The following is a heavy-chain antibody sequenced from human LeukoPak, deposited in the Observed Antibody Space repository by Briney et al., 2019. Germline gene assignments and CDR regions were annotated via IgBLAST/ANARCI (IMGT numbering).Heavy chain of an antibody. J-gene: IGHJ6*03. CDR2: IYHSGST. CDR3: ARSLSGSYNYYYYMDV. D-gene: IGHD1-26*01. CDR1: GGSISSGGYY. V-gene: IGHV4-30-2*01. Sequence: PSETLSLTCTVSGGSISSGGYYWSWIRQPPGKGLEWIGYIYHSGSTYYNPSLKSRVTISVDRSKNQFSLKLSSVTAADTAVYYCARSLSGSYNYYYYMDVWGKGTTVTVSS.